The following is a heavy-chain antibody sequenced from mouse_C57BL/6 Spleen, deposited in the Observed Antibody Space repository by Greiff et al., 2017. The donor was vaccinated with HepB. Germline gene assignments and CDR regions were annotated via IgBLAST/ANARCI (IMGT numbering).Heavy chain of an antibody. D-gene: IGHD2-5*01. CDR1: GYTFTSYN. Sequence: QVQLQQSGAELVRPGASVKMSCKASGYTFTSYNMHWVQQTPRQGLEWIGAIYPGNGDTSYNQKFKGKATLTVDKSSSTAYMQLSSLTSEDSAVYFCARGAYSNYMAWFAYWGQGTLVTVSA. CDR2: IYPGNGDT. V-gene: IGHV1-12*01. J-gene: IGHJ3*01. CDR3: ARGAYSNYMAWFAY.